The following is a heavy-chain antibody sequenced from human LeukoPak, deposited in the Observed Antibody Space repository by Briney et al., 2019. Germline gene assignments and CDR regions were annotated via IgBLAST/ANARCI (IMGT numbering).Heavy chain of an antibody. CDR3: ARSYDILVDY. D-gene: IGHD5-12*01. J-gene: IGHJ4*02. CDR2: ISSSGSNI. CDR1: GFTFSSYE. V-gene: IGHV3-48*03. Sequence: GGSLRLSCAASGFTFSSYEMTWVRQAPGKGLEWVSYISSSGSNIYYADSVKGRFTISRDNAKNSLYLQMNSLRAEDTAVYYCARSYDILVDYWGQGTLVTVSA.